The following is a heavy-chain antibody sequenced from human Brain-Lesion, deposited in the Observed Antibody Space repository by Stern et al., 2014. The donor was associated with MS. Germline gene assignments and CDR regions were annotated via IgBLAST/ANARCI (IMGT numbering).Heavy chain of an antibody. CDR1: GGSISSGGYY. V-gene: IGHV4-61*02. CDR2: IFNRGSA. D-gene: IGHD2-2*01. CDR3: ARGRVVPGFQYYATDV. Sequence: VQLVESGPGLVKPSQTLSLSCTVSGGSISSGGYYWSWIRQPAGKGLEWIGRIFNRGSATYTPSLKSRVTISIDPSKTQFSLRLNSMTAADTAVYYCARGRVVPGFQYYATDVWGQGTTVIVSS. J-gene: IGHJ6*02.